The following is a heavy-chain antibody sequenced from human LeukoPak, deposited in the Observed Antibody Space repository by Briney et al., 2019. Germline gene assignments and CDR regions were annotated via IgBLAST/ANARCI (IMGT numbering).Heavy chain of an antibody. D-gene: IGHD6-6*01. Sequence: PGRSLRLSCAASGFTFSSYAMHWVRQAPGKGLEWVAVISYDGSNKYYADSVKGRFTISRDNSKSTLYLQMNSLRVEDTAVYYCARALTARGYSSSLDYWGQGTLVTVSS. CDR3: ARALTARGYSSSLDY. CDR1: GFTFSSYA. V-gene: IGHV3-30*01. J-gene: IGHJ4*02. CDR2: ISYDGSNK.